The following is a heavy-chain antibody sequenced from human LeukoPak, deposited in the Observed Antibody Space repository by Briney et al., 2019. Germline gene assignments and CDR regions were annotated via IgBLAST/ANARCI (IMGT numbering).Heavy chain of an antibody. D-gene: IGHD1-1*01. CDR1: GYSISSTYY. V-gene: IGHV4-38-2*02. Sequence: SETLSLTCTVSGYSISSTYYGAWIRQPPGKGLEWIATISHSGNTYYTPSLESRLTISLDTSKKHFSLGLSSVTAADTAVYYCARVNAPVATFDYWGLGTLVAVSS. CDR2: ISHSGNT. J-gene: IGHJ4*02. CDR3: ARVNAPVATFDY.